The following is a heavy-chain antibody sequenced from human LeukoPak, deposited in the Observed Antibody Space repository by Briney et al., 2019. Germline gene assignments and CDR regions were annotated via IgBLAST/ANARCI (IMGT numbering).Heavy chain of an antibody. CDR2: ISGSGGST. D-gene: IGHD6-13*01. Sequence: GGSLRLSRAASGFTFSSYAMSWVRQAPGKGLEWVSAISGSGGSTYYADSVKGRFTISRDNSKNTLYLQMNSLRAEDTAVYYCARGGPAAGRFDYWGQGTLVTVSS. CDR3: ARGGPAAGRFDY. J-gene: IGHJ4*02. CDR1: GFTFSSYA. V-gene: IGHV3-23*01.